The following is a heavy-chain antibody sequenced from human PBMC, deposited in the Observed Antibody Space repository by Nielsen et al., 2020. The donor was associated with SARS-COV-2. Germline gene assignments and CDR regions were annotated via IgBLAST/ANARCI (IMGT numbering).Heavy chain of an antibody. Sequence: GGSLRLSCAASAFTFSTYWMHWVRQAPGKGLVWVSRINSDGSSTSYADSVKGRFTISRDNAKNTLYLQMNSLRAEDTAVYYCARGGVRGDPYYYGMDVWGQGTTVTVSS. D-gene: IGHD3-10*01. CDR3: ARGGVRGDPYYYGMDV. CDR1: AFTFSTYW. CDR2: INSDGSST. V-gene: IGHV3-74*01. J-gene: IGHJ6*02.